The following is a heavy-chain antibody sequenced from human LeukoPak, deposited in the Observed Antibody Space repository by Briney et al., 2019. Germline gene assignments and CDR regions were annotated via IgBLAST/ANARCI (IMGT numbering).Heavy chain of an antibody. CDR3: ARVRSSSGSDY. CDR2: INSSGGGT. CDR1: GYTLTELS. D-gene: IGHD6-19*01. V-gene: IGHV1-46*01. J-gene: IGHJ4*02. Sequence: ASVKVSCTVSGYTLTELSMHWVRQAPGQGLEWRGVINSSGGGTSYAQKYQGRVTMTRDTSTSTVYMELSSLRSEDTAVYYCARVRSSSGSDYWGQGTLVTVSS.